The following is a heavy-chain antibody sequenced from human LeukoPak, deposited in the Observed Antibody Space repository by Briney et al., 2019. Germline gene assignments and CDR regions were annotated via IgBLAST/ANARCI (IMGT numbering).Heavy chain of an antibody. D-gene: IGHD5-18*01. V-gene: IGHV3-23*01. CDR3: AKGNGYSYGRYYFDY. CDR1: GFTSSSYA. Sequence: GGSLRLSCAASGFTSSSYAMGWVRQGPGKRLECVSGITATGGNTYYADSVNGRFTISRDNSKNTLYLQVNSLRAEDTAVYYCAKGNGYSYGRYYFDYWGQGTLVTVSS. CDR2: ITATGGNT. J-gene: IGHJ4*02.